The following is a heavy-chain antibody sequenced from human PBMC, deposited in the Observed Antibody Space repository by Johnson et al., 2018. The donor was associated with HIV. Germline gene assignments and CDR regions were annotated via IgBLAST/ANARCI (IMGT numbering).Heavy chain of an antibody. CDR2: ISYDGSNK. Sequence: QVQLVESGGGVVQPGRSLRLSCAASGFTFSSYGMHWVRQAPGKGLEWVATISYDGSNKYYADSVKGRFTISRDNSKNTLYLQMNSLKTEDTAVYYCATGRQWLVLDAFDIWGQGTMVTVSS. CDR3: ATGRQWLVLDAFDI. J-gene: IGHJ3*02. D-gene: IGHD6-19*01. CDR1: GFTFSSYG. V-gene: IGHV3-30*03.